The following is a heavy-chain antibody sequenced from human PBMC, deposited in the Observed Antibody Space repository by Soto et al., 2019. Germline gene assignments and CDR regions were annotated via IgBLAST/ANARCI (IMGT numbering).Heavy chain of an antibody. D-gene: IGHD2-2*01. CDR2: IIPIFGTA. CDR3: ARRKVPASISILEYNHYGMDV. CDR1: GGTFSSYA. V-gene: IGHV1-69*13. J-gene: IGHJ6*02. Sequence: ASVKVSCKASGGTFSSYAISWVRQAPGQGLEWMGGIIPIFGTANYAQKFQGRVTITADESTSTAYTELSSLRSEDTAVYYCARRKVPASISILEYNHYGMDVCGQGTTVTGSS.